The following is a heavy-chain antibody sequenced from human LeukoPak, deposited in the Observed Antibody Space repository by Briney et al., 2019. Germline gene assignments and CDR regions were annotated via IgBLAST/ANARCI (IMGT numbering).Heavy chain of an antibody. D-gene: IGHD3-16*02. Sequence: GGSLRLSCAASGFTFSRHSINWVRQAPGKGLEWVSSISSSSSYIYYADSVKGRFTISRDNSKNTLYLQMNSLRAEDTAVYYCARESSVFREYYFDYWGQGTLVTVSS. CDR2: ISSSSSYI. CDR3: ARESSVFREYYFDY. CDR1: GFTFSRHS. V-gene: IGHV3-21*04. J-gene: IGHJ4*02.